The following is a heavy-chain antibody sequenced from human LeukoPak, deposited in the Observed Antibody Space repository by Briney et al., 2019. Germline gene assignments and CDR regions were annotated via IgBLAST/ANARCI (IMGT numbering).Heavy chain of an antibody. D-gene: IGHD5-12*01. J-gene: IGHJ3*02. CDR1: GGSISSYY. CDR3: AREVAKDAFDI. CDR2: IYYSGST. Sequence: SETLSLTCTVSGGSISSYYWSWIRQPPGKGLVWIGYIYYSGSTNYNPSLKSRVTISVDTSKNQFSLKLSSVTAADTAVYYCAREVAKDAFDIWGQGTMVTVSS. V-gene: IGHV4-59*01.